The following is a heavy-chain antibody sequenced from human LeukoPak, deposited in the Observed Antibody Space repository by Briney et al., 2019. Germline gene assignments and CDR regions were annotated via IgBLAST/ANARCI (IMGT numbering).Heavy chain of an antibody. D-gene: IGHD3-22*01. V-gene: IGHV5-51*01. CDR2: IYPGDSDS. CDR1: GYRFTTYW. J-gene: IGHJ4*02. CDR3: ARLPGGMQWLLDH. Sequence: GESLKISGKGFGYRFTTYWIGWARQMPGKGLELMGIIYPGDSDSRYSPSFQGRVTISVDKSISTAYLQWNSLTASDSAMYYCARLPGGMQWLLDHWGQGTLVTVSS.